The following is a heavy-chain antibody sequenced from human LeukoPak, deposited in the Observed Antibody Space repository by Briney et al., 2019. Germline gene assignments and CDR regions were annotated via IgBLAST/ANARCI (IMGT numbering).Heavy chain of an antibody. CDR1: GFTFSSYS. J-gene: IGHJ3*02. CDR3: AVAYYYGSGDAFDI. Sequence: GGSLRLSCAASGFTFSSYSMNWVRQAPGKGLEWVSYISSSSSTIYYADSVKGRFTISRDNAKNSLYLQMNSLRAEDTAVYYCAVAYYYGSGDAFDIWGQGTKVTVSS. V-gene: IGHV3-48*01. D-gene: IGHD3-10*01. CDR2: ISSSSSTI.